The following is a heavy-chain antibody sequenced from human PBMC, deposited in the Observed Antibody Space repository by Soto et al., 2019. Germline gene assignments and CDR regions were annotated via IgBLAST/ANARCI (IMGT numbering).Heavy chain of an antibody. J-gene: IGHJ4*02. V-gene: IGHV3-7*03. CDR1: GFTFGSYW. CDR3: ATGSGFGELSLGDY. CDR2: IKMDASEK. Sequence: HPGGSLRLSCAASGFTFGSYWMSWVRQAPGKGLEWLATIKMDASEKKYVDSVKGRFTISRDNSKNTLYLQMNSLRAEDTAVYYCATGSGFGELSLGDYWGQGTLVTVSS. D-gene: IGHD3-10*01.